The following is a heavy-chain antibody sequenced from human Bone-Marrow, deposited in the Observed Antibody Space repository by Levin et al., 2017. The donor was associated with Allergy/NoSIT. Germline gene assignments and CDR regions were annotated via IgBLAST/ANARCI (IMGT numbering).Heavy chain of an antibody. J-gene: IGHJ6*03. Sequence: GGSLRLSCEVSGFTFSYYSTNWVRQAPGKGLEWVSYISSSGDTIYYADSVRGRFTLSRDNAKNSLYLQMNSLRAEDTAVYYCARPPQWLGYMDVWGKGTTVTVSS. D-gene: IGHD6-19*01. CDR2: ISSSGDTI. V-gene: IGHV3-48*01. CDR3: ARPPQWLGYMDV. CDR1: GFTFSYYS.